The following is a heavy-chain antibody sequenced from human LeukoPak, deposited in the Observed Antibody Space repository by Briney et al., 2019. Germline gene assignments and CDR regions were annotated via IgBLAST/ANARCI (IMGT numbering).Heavy chain of an antibody. V-gene: IGHV3-48*03. CDR1: GFTFSSYE. CDR3: ARAVGGGDYVGL. Sequence: GGSLRLSCAASGFTFSSYEMNWVRQAPGKGLEWVSYISSSGSTIYYADSVKGRFTISRDNAKNSLYLQMNSLRAEDTAVYYCARAVGGGDYVGLWGQGTLVTVSS. CDR2: ISSSGSTI. D-gene: IGHD4-23*01. J-gene: IGHJ4*02.